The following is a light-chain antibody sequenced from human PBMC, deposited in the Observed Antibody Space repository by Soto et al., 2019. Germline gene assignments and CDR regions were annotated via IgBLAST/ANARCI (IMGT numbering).Light chain of an antibody. Sequence: ALTQPSSFSGSPGQSITISFTLTSIDFGGYNYVSWYQQHPGKAPKLMIYEVSNRPSGVSNRFSGSKSGNTASLTISGLQAEDEADYYCRSYQRSSGSVFGTGPXV. CDR1: SIDFGGYNY. V-gene: IGLV2-14*01. CDR2: EVS. CDR3: RSYQRSSGSV. J-gene: IGLJ1*01.